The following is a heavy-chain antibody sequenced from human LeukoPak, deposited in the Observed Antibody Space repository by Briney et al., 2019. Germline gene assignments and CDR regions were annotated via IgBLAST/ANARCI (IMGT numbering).Heavy chain of an antibody. CDR2: IIGSGGRA. CDR3: AKAAPSRITIFGVVFDY. J-gene: IGHJ4*02. CDR1: GFTFISYA. D-gene: IGHD3-3*01. V-gene: IGHV3-23*01. Sequence: PGGSLRLSCAASGFTFISYAMSWVRQAPGKGLEWVSAIIGSGGRAYYADSVKGRFTISRDNSKNTLYLQMNSLRAEDTAVYYCAKAAPSRITIFGVVFDYWGQGTLVTVSS.